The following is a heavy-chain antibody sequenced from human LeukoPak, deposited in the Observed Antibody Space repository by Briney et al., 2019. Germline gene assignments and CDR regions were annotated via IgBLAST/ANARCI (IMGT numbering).Heavy chain of an antibody. CDR3: APSAIYNTMRTPANRFFDS. CDR1: GYTLTELS. J-gene: IGHJ4*02. CDR2: FYPEDGET. V-gene: IGHV1-24*01. D-gene: IGHD3-3*01. Sequence: ASVKVSCKVSGYTLTELSIRWVRQTPGKGLEWMGGFYPEDGETDYAQKFQGRVTMTENTSTDTAYMELSSLTSGDTAVYYCAPSAIYNTMRTPANRFFDSWGQGTLVTVSS.